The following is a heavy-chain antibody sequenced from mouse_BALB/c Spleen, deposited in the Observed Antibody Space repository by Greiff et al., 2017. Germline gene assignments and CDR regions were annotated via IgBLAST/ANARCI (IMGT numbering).Heavy chain of an antibody. CDR2: ISPSNGST. Sequence: QVQLQQPGAGLVKPGASVKLSCKASGYTFTSYWMHWVQQRPGQGLEWIAEISPSNGSTNYNDKFKGKATLTVDNSSSTAYMQLSSLTSEDSAVYYCARPYDYEWYFDGWGAGTTVTVSA. D-gene: IGHD2-14*01. V-gene: IGHV1S81*02. J-gene: IGHJ1*01. CDR3: ARPYDYEWYFDG. CDR1: GYTFTSYW.